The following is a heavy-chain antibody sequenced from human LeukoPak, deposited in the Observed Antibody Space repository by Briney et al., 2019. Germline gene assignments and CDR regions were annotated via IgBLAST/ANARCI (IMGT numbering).Heavy chain of an antibody. J-gene: IGHJ6*03. V-gene: IGHV1-2*02. Sequence: ASVKVSCKASGYTFTGYYMHWVRQAPGQGLEWMGWINPNSGGTNYAQKFQGRVTMTRDTSISTAYMELSRLRSDDTAVYYCARWSQDIVVVTATYYYYMDVWGKGTTVTISS. CDR1: GYTFTGYY. CDR3: ARWSQDIVVVTATYYYYMDV. CDR2: INPNSGGT. D-gene: IGHD2-21*02.